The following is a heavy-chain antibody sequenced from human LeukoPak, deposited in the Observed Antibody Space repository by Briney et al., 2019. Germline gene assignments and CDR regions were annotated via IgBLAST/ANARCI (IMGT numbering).Heavy chain of an antibody. CDR1: GFTFSSYA. CDR2: ISGSGGST. Sequence: GGSLRLSCAASGFTFSSYAMSWVRQAPGKGLEWVSAISGSGGSTYYADSVKGRFTISRDNSKNTLYLQMNSLKTEDTAVYYCTTDYYGDPNRPTHALFDYWGQGTLVTVSS. CDR3: TTDYYGDPNRPTHALFDY. J-gene: IGHJ4*02. D-gene: IGHD4-17*01. V-gene: IGHV3-23*01.